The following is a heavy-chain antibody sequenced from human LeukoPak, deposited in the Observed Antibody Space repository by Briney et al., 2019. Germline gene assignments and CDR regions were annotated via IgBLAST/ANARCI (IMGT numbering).Heavy chain of an antibody. D-gene: IGHD6-19*01. CDR3: AKDSSDWSFDY. CDR1: GFTVSSDY. CDR2: FYDDGST. Sequence: GGSLRLSCAASGFTVSSDYMSWVRQAPGKGLEWVSVFYDDGSTYCADSLKGRFTISRDNSKNTLYLQMNSLRAEDTAVYYCAKDSSDWSFDYWGQGTLVTVSS. V-gene: IGHV3-53*05. J-gene: IGHJ4*02.